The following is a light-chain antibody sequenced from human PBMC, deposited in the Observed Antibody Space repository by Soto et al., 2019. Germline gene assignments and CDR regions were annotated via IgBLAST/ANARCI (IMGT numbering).Light chain of an antibody. Sequence: DIQMTQSPSTLSGSVGDRVTIPCRASQTISSWLAWYQQKPGKAPKLLIYKASTLKSGVPSRFSGSGSGTEFTLTISSLQPDDFATYYCQHYNSYPWTFGQGTKVDIK. V-gene: IGKV1-5*03. CDR2: KAS. CDR3: QHYNSYPWT. CDR1: QTISSW. J-gene: IGKJ1*01.